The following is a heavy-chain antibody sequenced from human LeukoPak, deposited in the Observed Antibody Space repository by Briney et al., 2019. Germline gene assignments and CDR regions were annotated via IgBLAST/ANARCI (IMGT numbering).Heavy chain of an antibody. CDR1: GYSISSGYY. CDR2: IYHSGST. CDR3: ARPRDTDYYDSSGYYPWWYFDL. Sequence: PSETLSLTCTVSGYSISSGYYWGWIRPPPGKGLEWIGSIYHSGSTYYNPSLKSRVTISVDTSKNQFSLKLSSVTAADTAVYYCARPRDTDYYDSSGYYPWWYFDLWGRGTLVTVSS. J-gene: IGHJ2*01. D-gene: IGHD3-22*01. V-gene: IGHV4-38-2*02.